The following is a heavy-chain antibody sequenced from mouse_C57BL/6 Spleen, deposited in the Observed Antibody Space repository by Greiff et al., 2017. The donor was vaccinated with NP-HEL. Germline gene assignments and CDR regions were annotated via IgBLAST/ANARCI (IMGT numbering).Heavy chain of an antibody. Sequence: EVKLMESGGGLVKPGGSLKLSCAASGFTFSDYGMHWVRQAPGKGLEWVAYISSGSSTIYYADTVKGRFTITRDNAKNTLFLQMTSLRSEDTAMYYCARCITTVVADWYFDVWGTGTTVTVSS. CDR3: ARCITTVVADWYFDV. J-gene: IGHJ1*03. CDR1: GFTFSDYG. CDR2: ISSGSSTI. D-gene: IGHD1-1*01. V-gene: IGHV5-17*01.